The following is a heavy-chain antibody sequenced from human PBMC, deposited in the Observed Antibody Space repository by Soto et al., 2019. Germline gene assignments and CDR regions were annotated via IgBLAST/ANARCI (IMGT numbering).Heavy chain of an antibody. CDR2: ISYDGRSR. V-gene: IGHV3-30*18. CDR3: AKRGGSHWYTVEC. Sequence: QVQLVESGGGVVQPGRSLRLSCAASGFIFSSYGMHWVRQAPGKVLEWVAVISYDGRSRYYADSLKGRFTISRDNSKNTLYLQMDSLRAEDTAVNYCAKRGGSHWYTVECWGQGTLVTVSS. CDR1: GFIFSSYG. D-gene: IGHD6-13*01. J-gene: IGHJ4*02.